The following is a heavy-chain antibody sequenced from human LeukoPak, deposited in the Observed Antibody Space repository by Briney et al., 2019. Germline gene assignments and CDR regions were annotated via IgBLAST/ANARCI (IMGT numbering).Heavy chain of an antibody. V-gene: IGHV4-34*01. Sequence: SETLSLTCAVYGGSFSGYYWSWIRQPPGKGLEWIGSIYYSGSTYYNPSLKSRVTISVDTSKNQFSLKLSSVTAADTAVYYCARQGMVRGVIAWFDPWGQGTLVTVSS. CDR2: IYYSGST. D-gene: IGHD3-10*01. J-gene: IGHJ5*02. CDR3: ARQGMVRGVIAWFDP. CDR1: GGSFSGYY.